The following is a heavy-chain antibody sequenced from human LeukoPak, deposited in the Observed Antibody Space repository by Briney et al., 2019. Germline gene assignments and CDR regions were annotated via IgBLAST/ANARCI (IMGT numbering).Heavy chain of an antibody. CDR2: ITDTGST. D-gene: IGHD4-23*01. V-gene: IGHV4-34*01. Sequence: SETLSLTCAVNGGSFRGYHWTWIRKPPGKGLEWVGEITDTGSTNYNPSLKSRVTMSVDTSKNHFSLNLRSVTAADTAVYYCARGLGGPRVGDWGQGTLVTVSS. J-gene: IGHJ4*02. CDR1: GGSFRGYH. CDR3: ARGLGGPRVGD.